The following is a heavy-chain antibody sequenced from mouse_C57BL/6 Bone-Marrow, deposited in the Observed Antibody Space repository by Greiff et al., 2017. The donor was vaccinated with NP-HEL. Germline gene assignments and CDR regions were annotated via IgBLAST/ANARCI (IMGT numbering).Heavy chain of an antibody. CDR2: INPNYGTT. CDR1: GYSFTDYN. V-gene: IGHV1-39*01. CDR3: AREGQAQAWFAY. J-gene: IGHJ3*01. D-gene: IGHD3-2*02. Sequence: EVKVVESGPELVKPGASVKISCKASGYSFTDYNMNWVKQSNGKSLEWIGVINPNYGTTSYNQKFKGKATLTVDQSSSTAYMQLNSLTSEDSAVYYCAREGQAQAWFAYWGQGTLVTVSA.